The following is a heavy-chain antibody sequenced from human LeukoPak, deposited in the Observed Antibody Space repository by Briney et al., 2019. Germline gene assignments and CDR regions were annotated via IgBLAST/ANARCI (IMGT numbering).Heavy chain of an antibody. CDR1: GFSLSTSGVG. V-gene: IGHV2-5*02. CDR2: IYWDDDK. Sequence: SGPTVVKPTQTLTLTCTFSGFSLSTSGVGVGWIRQPPGKALEWLALIYWDDDKRYSPSLKSRLTITKDTSKNQVVLTMTNMDPVDTARYYCAHYGTTPWYFALWGRGTLVTVSS. D-gene: IGHD1-1*01. CDR3: AHYGTTPWYFAL. J-gene: IGHJ2*01.